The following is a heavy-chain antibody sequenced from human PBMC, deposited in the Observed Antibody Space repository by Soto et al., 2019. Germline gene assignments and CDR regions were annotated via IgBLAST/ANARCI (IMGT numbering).Heavy chain of an antibody. CDR1: GFTFSSYA. V-gene: IGHV3-23*01. D-gene: IGHD3-3*01. CDR2: ISGSGGST. J-gene: IGHJ4*02. CDR3: AKDGAPREWFPQGY. Sequence: EVQLLESGGGLVQPGGSLRLSCAASGFTFSSYAMSWVRQAPGKGLEWVSTISGSGGSTYYADSVKGRFTISRDNSKNTRYLQMNVLTGEDTDVYYFAKDGAPREWFPQGYCGQGSLVPVSS.